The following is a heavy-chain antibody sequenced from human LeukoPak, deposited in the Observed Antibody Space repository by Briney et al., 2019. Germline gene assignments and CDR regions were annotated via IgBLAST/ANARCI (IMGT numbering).Heavy chain of an antibody. D-gene: IGHD3-3*01. Sequence: PGRSLRLSCAASGLTFSSHGMQWVCQAPGKGLNRVPVIWYDGSNQYYAHSVTGLFSISRDNSKNTLYLQMNRLRAEDTAVYYCAKDLSIFGVGMGSAFDIWGQGTMVTVSS. V-gene: IGHV3-30*18. J-gene: IGHJ3*02. CDR2: IWYDGSNQ. CDR1: GLTFSSHG. CDR3: AKDLSIFGVGMGSAFDI.